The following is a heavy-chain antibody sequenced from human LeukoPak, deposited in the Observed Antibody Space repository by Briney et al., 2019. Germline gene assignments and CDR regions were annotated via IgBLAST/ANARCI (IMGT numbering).Heavy chain of an antibody. D-gene: IGHD5-18*01. CDR1: GGSISSGGYY. V-gene: IGHV4-31*03. Sequence: PSESLSLTCTVSGGSISSGGYYWRWIRQHPGKGLEWIGYIYYSGSTYYNPSLKRRVTISVDTTKNQFSLKLSPVTAADTAVYYCARELRYSYGLFDYWGQGTLVTVSS. J-gene: IGHJ4*02. CDR2: IYYSGST. CDR3: ARELRYSYGLFDY.